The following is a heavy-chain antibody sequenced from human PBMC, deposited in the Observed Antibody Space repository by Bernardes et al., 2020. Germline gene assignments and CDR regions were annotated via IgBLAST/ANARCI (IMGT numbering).Heavy chain of an antibody. V-gene: IGHV3-15*01. CDR2: IKSKIDGGTM. Sequence: GGSLRLSCVVSGFTFTDAWMSWVRQAPGKGLEWVGHIKSKIDGGTMHYTAPVKGRFTISREDSKNTLYLQMNSLKTEDTAVYYCTTVTTPRDYWGQGTLVTVSS. D-gene: IGHD4-17*01. CDR3: TTVTTPRDY. J-gene: IGHJ4*02. CDR1: GFTFTDAW.